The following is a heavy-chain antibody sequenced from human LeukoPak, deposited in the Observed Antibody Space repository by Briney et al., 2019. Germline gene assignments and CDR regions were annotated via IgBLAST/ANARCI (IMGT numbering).Heavy chain of an antibody. CDR1: GFTFSSYS. CDR3: ARGAAGIGFFQH. V-gene: IGHV3-21*01. CDR2: ISSSSSYI. D-gene: IGHD6-13*01. J-gene: IGHJ1*01. Sequence: SGGSLRLSCAASGFTFSSYSMNWVRQAPGKGLEWVSSISSSSSYIYYADSVKGRFTISRDNAKNSLYLQMNSLRAEDTAVYYCARGAAGIGFFQHWGQGTLVTVSS.